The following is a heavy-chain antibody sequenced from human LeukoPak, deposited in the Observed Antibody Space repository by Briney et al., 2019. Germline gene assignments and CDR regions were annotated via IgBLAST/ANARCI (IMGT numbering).Heavy chain of an antibody. CDR1: GFTFSSYG. D-gene: IGHD4-11*01. Sequence: GGSLRLSCAASGFTFSSYGMHWVRQAPGKGLEWVAVISYNGSNKYYADSVKGRFTISRDNSKNTLFLQMNSLRPEDTAVYYCAKDWGEATVTNWFDPWSQGTLVTVSS. CDR2: ISYNGSNK. V-gene: IGHV3-30*18. J-gene: IGHJ5*02. CDR3: AKDWGEATVTNWFDP.